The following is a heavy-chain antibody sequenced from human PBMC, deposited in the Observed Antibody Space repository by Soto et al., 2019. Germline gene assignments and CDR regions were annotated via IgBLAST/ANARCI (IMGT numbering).Heavy chain of an antibody. V-gene: IGHV3-11*01. Sequence: PGGSLRLSCAASGFTFSDYYMSWIRQAPGKGLEWVSYIISSGSTIYYADSVKGRFTISRDNAKNSLYLQMNSLRAEDTAVYYCARDPHYFYDSTGYYDYWGQGTLVTVSS. CDR1: GFTFSDYY. CDR3: ARDPHYFYDSTGYYDY. CDR2: IISSGSTI. J-gene: IGHJ4*02. D-gene: IGHD3-22*01.